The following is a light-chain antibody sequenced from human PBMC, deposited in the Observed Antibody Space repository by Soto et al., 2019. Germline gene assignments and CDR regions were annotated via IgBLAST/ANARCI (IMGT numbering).Light chain of an antibody. Sequence: SVLTQPPSVSEAPRQRVTISCSGSSSNIGNNAVNWYQQLPGKAPKLLIYYDDLLPSGVSDRFSGSKSGTSASLAISGLQSEDEADYYCAAWDDSLHIVVFGGGTKLTVL. CDR2: YDD. CDR3: AAWDDSLHIVV. CDR1: SSNIGNNA. J-gene: IGLJ2*01. V-gene: IGLV1-36*01.